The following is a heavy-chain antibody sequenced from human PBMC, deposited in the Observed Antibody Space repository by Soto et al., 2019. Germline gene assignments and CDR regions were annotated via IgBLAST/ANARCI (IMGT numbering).Heavy chain of an antibody. CDR1: GFTFVDYA. CDR2: IRSKAYGGTT. J-gene: IGHJ3*02. V-gene: IGHV3-49*03. Sequence: PGGSLRLSCTASGFTFVDYAMSWLRQAPGKGLEGVGVIRSKAYGGTTEYAASVKGRFTISRDDSKGIAYLQMNILKTEGTAVYYVTREGYYYDSSGYYYFEDAFDIWGQGTMVTVSS. CDR3: TREGYYYDSSGYYYFEDAFDI. D-gene: IGHD3-22*01.